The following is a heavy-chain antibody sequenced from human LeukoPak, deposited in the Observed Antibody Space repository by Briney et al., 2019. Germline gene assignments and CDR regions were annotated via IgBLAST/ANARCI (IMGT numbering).Heavy chain of an antibody. CDR2: INHSGST. J-gene: IGHJ4*02. CDR1: GGSFSGYY. CDR3: ARGIGGWYNVHYFDY. D-gene: IGHD6-19*01. V-gene: IGHV4-34*01. Sequence: SETPSLTCAVYGGSFSGYYWSWIRQPPGKGLEWIGEINHSGSTNYNPSLKSRVTISVDTSKNQFSLKLSSVTAADTAVYYCARGIGGWYNVHYFDYWGQGTLVTVSS.